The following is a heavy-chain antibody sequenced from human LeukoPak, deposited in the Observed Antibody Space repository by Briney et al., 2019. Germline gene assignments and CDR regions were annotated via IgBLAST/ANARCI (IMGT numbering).Heavy chain of an antibody. Sequence: GGSLRLSCAASGFTFSSYSMHWVRQAPGKGLEWVSFISSSSGYIYYADSVKGRFTISRDNAKNSLYLQMDSLRAEDTAVYYCARVPYYDILTGYSDYWGQGTLVTVSS. CDR1: GFTFSSYS. D-gene: IGHD3-9*01. CDR3: ARVPYYDILTGYSDY. CDR2: ISSSSGYI. V-gene: IGHV3-21*01. J-gene: IGHJ4*02.